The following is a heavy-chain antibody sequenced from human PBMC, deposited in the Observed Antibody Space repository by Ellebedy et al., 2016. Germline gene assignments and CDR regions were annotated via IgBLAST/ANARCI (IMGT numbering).Heavy chain of an antibody. CDR1: GVIVYTNY. D-gene: IGHD6-13*01. V-gene: IGHV3-53*01. J-gene: IGHJ4*02. CDR3: ARDLPHNIALHY. Sequence: GGSLRLXXAASGVIVYTNYMTWVRQAPGKGLEWVSAISSGGDTHYADSVKGRFTISSDNSKNMLYLQMNSLRAEDTAVYYCARDLPHNIALHYWGQGTLVTVSS. CDR2: ISSGGDT.